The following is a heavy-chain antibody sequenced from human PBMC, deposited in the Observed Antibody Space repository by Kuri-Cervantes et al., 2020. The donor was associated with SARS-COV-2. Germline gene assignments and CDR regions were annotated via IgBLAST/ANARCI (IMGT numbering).Heavy chain of an antibody. CDR3: ASPVAGTLYFQH. Sequence: ASVKVSCKASGYTFTSYYMHWVRQAPGQGLEWMGMINPSGGSTSYAQKFQGRVTMTRDTSTSTVYMELSSLRSEDTAVYYCASPVAGTLYFQHWGQGTLVTVSS. CDR1: GYTFTSYY. V-gene: IGHV1-46*01. J-gene: IGHJ1*01. D-gene: IGHD6-19*01. CDR2: INPSGGST.